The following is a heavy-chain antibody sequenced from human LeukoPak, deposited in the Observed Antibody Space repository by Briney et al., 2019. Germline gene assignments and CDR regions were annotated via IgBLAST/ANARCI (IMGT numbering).Heavy chain of an antibody. V-gene: IGHV3-49*04. J-gene: IGHJ4*02. Sequence: GGSLRLSCTTSGFTLGDYAVSWVRQAPGKGLEWVGFIRSKAFGGTTEYAASVKGRFTISRDDSKSIAYLQMNSLKTDDAAVYYCTGDTYYYDSSGYYQIDYWGQGTLVTVSS. CDR3: TGDTYYYDSSGYYQIDY. D-gene: IGHD3-22*01. CDR1: GFTLGDYA. CDR2: IRSKAFGGTT.